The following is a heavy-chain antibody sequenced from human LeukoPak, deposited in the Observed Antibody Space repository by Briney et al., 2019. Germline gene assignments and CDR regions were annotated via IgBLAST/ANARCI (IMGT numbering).Heavy chain of an antibody. CDR2: ISFDGRNK. V-gene: IGHV3-30*18. CDR1: GFTFSSYS. Sequence: GGSLRLSCAASGFTFSSYSMNCVRQAPGKGLEWVAVISFDGRNKYFGDSVKGRFSISRDNSKNTLSLQMNSLRPEDTAVYYCVKDGHSVTIFDYWGRGTLVTVSS. J-gene: IGHJ4*02. CDR3: VKDGHSVTIFDY. D-gene: IGHD4-17*01.